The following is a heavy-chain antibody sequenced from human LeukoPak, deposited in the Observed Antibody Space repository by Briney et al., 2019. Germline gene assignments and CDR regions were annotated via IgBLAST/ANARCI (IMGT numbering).Heavy chain of an antibody. CDR1: GYTFTGYY. J-gene: IGHJ4*02. D-gene: IGHD2-15*01. Sequence: ASVKVSCKASGYTFTGYYMHWVRQAPGQGLEWMGRIIPILGIANYAQRFQGRVTITADKSTSTAYMELSSLRSEDTAVYYCARPLGYCSGGSCTNYFDYWGQGTLVTVSS. CDR2: IIPILGIA. CDR3: ARPLGYCSGGSCTNYFDY. V-gene: IGHV1-69*02.